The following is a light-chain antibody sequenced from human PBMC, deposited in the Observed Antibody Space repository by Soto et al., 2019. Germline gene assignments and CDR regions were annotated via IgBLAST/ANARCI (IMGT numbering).Light chain of an antibody. CDR1: QSVSSSY. Sequence: ENVLTQSPGTLSLSPGERATLSCRASQSVSSSYLAWYQQKPGQAPRLLIYGASSRATGIPDRFSGSGSGTDFTLTISSLEPEDFAVYYCQQYGSSPYTFGQGTKLEI. J-gene: IGKJ2*01. CDR3: QQYGSSPYT. V-gene: IGKV3-20*01. CDR2: GAS.